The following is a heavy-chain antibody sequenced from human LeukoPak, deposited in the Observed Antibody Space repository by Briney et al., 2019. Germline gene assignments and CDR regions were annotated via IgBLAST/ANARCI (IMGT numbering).Heavy chain of an antibody. CDR1: GFTFDDYG. CDR3: AGGLSQYYDSSGYYSYFDS. J-gene: IGHJ4*02. CDR2: INWNGGST. D-gene: IGHD3-22*01. V-gene: IGHV3-20*04. Sequence: PGGSLRLSCAASGFTFDDYGMSWVRQVPGKGLEWVSGINWNGGSTGYADSVKGRFTISRDNAKNSLYLQMNSLRAEDTAFYYCAGGLSQYYDSSGYYSYFDSWGQGTLVTVSS.